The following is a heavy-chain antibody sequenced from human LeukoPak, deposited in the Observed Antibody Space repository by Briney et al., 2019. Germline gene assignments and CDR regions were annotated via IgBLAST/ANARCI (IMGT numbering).Heavy chain of an antibody. CDR2: INDDTP. D-gene: IGHD3-16*02. CDR1: GFTFNTYS. Sequence: PGGSLRLSCTTSGFTFNTYSMSWVRQSPGKGLEWVSAINDDTPYYADSVKGRFTISRDNSNNTLYLEINSLRGEDTAIYYCASHNYDFIWGSYRYAPYYFDYWGQGTLVTVSS. CDR3: ASHNYDFIWGSYRYAPYYFDY. J-gene: IGHJ4*02. V-gene: IGHV3-23*01.